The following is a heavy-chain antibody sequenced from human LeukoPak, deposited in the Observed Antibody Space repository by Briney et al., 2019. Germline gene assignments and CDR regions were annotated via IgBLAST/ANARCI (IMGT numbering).Heavy chain of an antibody. D-gene: IGHD6-13*01. Sequence: GGSLRLSCAASGFTFSSYSMNWVRQAPGKGLEWVSVIYIGGSTYYADSVKGRFTISRDNSKNTLYLQMNSLRAEDTAVYYCARGGPAAGRFDYWGQGTLVTVSS. V-gene: IGHV3-66*01. CDR1: GFTFSSYS. CDR3: ARGGPAAGRFDY. CDR2: IYIGGST. J-gene: IGHJ4*02.